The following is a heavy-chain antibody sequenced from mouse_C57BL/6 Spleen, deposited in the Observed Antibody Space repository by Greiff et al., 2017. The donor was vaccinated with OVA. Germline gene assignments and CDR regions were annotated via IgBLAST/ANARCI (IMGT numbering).Heavy chain of an antibody. V-gene: IGHV1-26*01. J-gene: IGHJ2*01. CDR1: GYTFTDYY. CDR2: INPKNGGT. CDR3: AREGGNYGYFDY. D-gene: IGHD2-1*01. Sequence: EVQLQQSGPELVKPGASVKISCKASGYTFTDYYMNWVKQSHGKSLEWIGDINPKNGGTSYNQKFKGKATLTVDKSSSTAYMELRSLTSEDSAVYYCAREGGNYGYFDYWGQGTTLTVSS.